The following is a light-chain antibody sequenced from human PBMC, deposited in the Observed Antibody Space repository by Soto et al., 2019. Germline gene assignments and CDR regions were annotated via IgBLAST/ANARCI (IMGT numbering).Light chain of an antibody. CDR3: QQYGRSLGT. CDR2: GAS. J-gene: IGKJ1*01. V-gene: IGKV3-20*01. CDR1: QSVSSSY. Sequence: EIVLTQSPGTQSLSPGERATLSCRASQSVSSSYLAWYQQKPGQAPRLLIYGASRRATGIPDRFSGSGSGTDLTLTISRVEPEDFAVYYCQQYGRSLGTFGQGSKVEIK.